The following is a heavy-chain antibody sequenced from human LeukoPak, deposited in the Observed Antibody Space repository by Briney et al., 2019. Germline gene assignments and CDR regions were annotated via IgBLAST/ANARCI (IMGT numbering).Heavy chain of an antibody. D-gene: IGHD3-10*01. CDR3: ARGIDRGNNYFDA. Sequence: TSSETLSLTCAVYGGSFSGYYWNWIRQPPGKGLEWIGEITQSGSTNYNPSPKRRVTISVDTSKSQFSLKLSSVTAADTAVYYCARGIDRGNNYFDAWGRGTLVTVSS. V-gene: IGHV4-34*01. CDR1: GGSFSGYY. CDR2: ITQSGST. J-gene: IGHJ4*02.